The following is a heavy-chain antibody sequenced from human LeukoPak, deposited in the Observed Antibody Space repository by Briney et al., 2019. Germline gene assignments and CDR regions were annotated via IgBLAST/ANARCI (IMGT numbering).Heavy chain of an antibody. Sequence: EGSLRLSCAASGFTLSDYYMSWIRQAPGKGLEWVSYISSGSSYTNYADSVKGRFTISRDNAKNSLYLQVSSLRAEDTAVYYCARGARLYGSWSKPLDFWGQGTVVTVSA. CDR3: ARGARLYGSWSKPLDF. J-gene: IGHJ4*02. D-gene: IGHD3-10*01. V-gene: IGHV3-11*06. CDR2: ISSGSSYT. CDR1: GFTLSDYY.